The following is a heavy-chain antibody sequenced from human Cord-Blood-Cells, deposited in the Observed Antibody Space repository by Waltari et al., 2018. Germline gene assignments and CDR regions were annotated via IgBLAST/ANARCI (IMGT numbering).Heavy chain of an antibody. CDR3: ARGGVVPAAILGFDP. Sequence: QVQLQQWGAGLLKPSETLSLTCAVHGGSFSGYYWSWRRQPPGKGLEWIGEINHSGSTNYNPSLKSRVTISVDTSKNQFSLKLSSVTAADTAVYYCARGGVVPAAILGFDPWGQGTLVTVSS. D-gene: IGHD2-2*01. V-gene: IGHV4-34*01. CDR2: INHSGST. CDR1: GGSFSGYY. J-gene: IGHJ5*02.